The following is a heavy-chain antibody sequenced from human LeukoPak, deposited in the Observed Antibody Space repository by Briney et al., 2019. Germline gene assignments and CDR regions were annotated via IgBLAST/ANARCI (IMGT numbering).Heavy chain of an antibody. CDR3: ARGKVKTYYFDY. D-gene: IGHD3-22*01. J-gene: IGHJ4*02. V-gene: IGHV4-4*07. CDR2: IYTSGST. Sequence: IGRIYTSGSTNYNPSLKSRVTMSVDTSKNQFSLKLSSVTAADTAVYYCARGKVKTYYFDYWGQGTLVTVSS.